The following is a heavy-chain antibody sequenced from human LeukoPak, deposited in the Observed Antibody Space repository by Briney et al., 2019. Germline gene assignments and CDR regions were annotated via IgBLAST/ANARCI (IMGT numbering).Heavy chain of an antibody. CDR3: AKDGDYGAYWYFDL. CDR1: GFTFSSYG. J-gene: IGHJ2*01. D-gene: IGHD4-17*01. V-gene: IGHV3-30*02. Sequence: GGSLRLSCAASGFTFSSYGMRWVRQAPGKGLEWVAFIRYDGSNKYYADSVKGRFTISRDNSKNTLYLQMNSLRAEDTAVYYCAKDGDYGAYWYFDLWGRGTLVTVSS. CDR2: IRYDGSNK.